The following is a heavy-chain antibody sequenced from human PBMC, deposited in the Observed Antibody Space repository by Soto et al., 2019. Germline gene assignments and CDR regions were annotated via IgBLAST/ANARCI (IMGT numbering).Heavy chain of an antibody. V-gene: IGHV4-59*01. Sequence: PSETLSLTCTVSGGSISSYYWSWIRQPPGKGLEWIGYIYYSGSTNYNPSLKSRVTISVDTSRNQFSLKLSSVTAADTAVYYCASGRGYSYGSFDYWGQGTLVTVS. CDR3: ASGRGYSYGSFDY. J-gene: IGHJ4*02. CDR1: GGSISSYY. D-gene: IGHD5-18*01. CDR2: IYYSGST.